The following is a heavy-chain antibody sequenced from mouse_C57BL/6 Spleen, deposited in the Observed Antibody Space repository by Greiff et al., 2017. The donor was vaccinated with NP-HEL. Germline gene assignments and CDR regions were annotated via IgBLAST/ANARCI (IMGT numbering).Heavy chain of an antibody. CDR3: ARSHSYGNYFDY. CDR2: IDPEDGET. CDR1: GFNIKDYY. V-gene: IGHV14-2*01. Sequence: VQLQQSGAELVKPGASVKLSCTASGFNIKDYYMHWVKQRTEQGLAWIGRIDPEDGETKYAPKFQGKATITADTSSNTAYLQHSSLTSEDTAVYYCARSHSYGNYFDYWGQGTTLTVAS. D-gene: IGHD1-2*01. J-gene: IGHJ2*01.